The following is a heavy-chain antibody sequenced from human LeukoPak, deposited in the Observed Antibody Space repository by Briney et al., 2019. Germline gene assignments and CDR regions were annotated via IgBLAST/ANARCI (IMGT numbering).Heavy chain of an antibody. CDR3: ARGHGVLRFLEWLY. CDR1: GYTFTGYY. D-gene: IGHD3-3*01. J-gene: IGHJ4*02. CDR2: INPNSGGT. V-gene: IGHV1-2*02. Sequence: ASVKVSCKASGYTFTGYYMHWVRQAPGQGLEWMGWINPNSGGTSYAQRFQGRVTMTRDTSISTAYMELSRLRSDDTAVYYCARGHGVLRFLEWLYWGQGTLVTVSS.